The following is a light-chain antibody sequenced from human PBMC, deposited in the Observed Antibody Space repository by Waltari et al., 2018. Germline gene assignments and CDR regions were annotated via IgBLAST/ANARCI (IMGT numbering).Light chain of an antibody. J-gene: IGLJ3*02. CDR3: SSYVSGSTLKM. Sequence: QSALTQPASVSGSPGQSITISCTGTNNDIGVYDYVSWYQQHPGKAPKLLIYDVRDRPSGVSIRFSGSKSGNTASLTISGLQTEDEADYYCSSYVSGSTLKMFGGGTKLTVL. CDR2: DVR. CDR1: NNDIGVYDY. V-gene: IGLV2-14*01.